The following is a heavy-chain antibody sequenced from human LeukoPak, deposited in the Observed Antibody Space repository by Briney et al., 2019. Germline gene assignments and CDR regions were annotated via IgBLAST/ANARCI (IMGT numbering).Heavy chain of an antibody. CDR3: ARTTTVTTSAFDI. V-gene: IGHV4-34*01. CDR1: GGSFSGYY. CDR2: INHSGSS. D-gene: IGHD4-11*01. Sequence: PSETLSLTCAVYGGSFSGYYWSWMRQPPGKGLEWIGEINHSGSSNYNPSLKSRVTISVDTSKNQFSLKLSSVTAADTAVYYCARTTTVTTSAFDIWGQGTMVTVSS. J-gene: IGHJ3*02.